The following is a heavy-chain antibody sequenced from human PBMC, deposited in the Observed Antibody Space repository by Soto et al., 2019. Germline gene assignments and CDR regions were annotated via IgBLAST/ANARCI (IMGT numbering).Heavy chain of an antibody. CDR3: ARDRFTMVRGGQGYYYYYGMDG. CDR2: IIPIFGTA. Sequence: QVQLVQSGAEVKKPGSSVKVSCKASGGTFSSYAISWVRQAPGQGLEWMGGIIPIFGTANYAQKFQGRVTITADESTSTAYMELSSLRSEDTAVYYCARDRFTMVRGGQGYYYYYGMDGWGQGTTVTVSS. CDR1: GGTFSSYA. V-gene: IGHV1-69*12. J-gene: IGHJ6*02. D-gene: IGHD3-10*01.